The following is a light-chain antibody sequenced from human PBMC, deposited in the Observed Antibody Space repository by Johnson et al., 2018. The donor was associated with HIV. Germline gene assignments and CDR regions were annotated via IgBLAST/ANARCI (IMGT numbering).Light chain of an antibody. V-gene: IGLV1-51*02. CDR3: GTWDTSLGAHYV. CDR1: SSNIGNKY. Sequence: HSVLTQPPSVSAAPGQKVTISCSGSSSNIGNKYVSWYQQLPGTAPKLLIYENTKRPSGIPDRFSGSKSGTSATLAITGLHTGDEADYYCGTWDTSLGAHYVVGTGTEVTVL. CDR2: ENT. J-gene: IGLJ1*01.